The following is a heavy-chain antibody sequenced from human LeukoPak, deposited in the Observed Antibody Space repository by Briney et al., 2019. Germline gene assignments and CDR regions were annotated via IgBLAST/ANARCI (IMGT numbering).Heavy chain of an antibody. CDR1: GFTFSSYW. D-gene: IGHD2-2*01. Sequence: GGSLRLSCAASGFTFSSYWMHWVRQAPGKGLEWVSIIYAGGTTYYADSVKDRFTISRDNSKNTLYLQMDSLRAEDTAVYYCARTILVAPAIDYFDYWGQGTLVTVSS. CDR3: ARTILVAPAIDYFDY. CDR2: IYAGGTT. J-gene: IGHJ4*02. V-gene: IGHV3-53*01.